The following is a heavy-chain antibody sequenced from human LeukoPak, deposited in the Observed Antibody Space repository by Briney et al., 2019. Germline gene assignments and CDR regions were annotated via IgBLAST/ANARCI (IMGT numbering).Heavy chain of an antibody. CDR1: GFTFSSYV. J-gene: IGHJ4*02. CDR3: AKGIVVVPAAIDY. CDR2: ISGSGGST. D-gene: IGHD2-2*01. V-gene: IGHV3-23*01. Sequence: GESLKISCAASGFTFSSYVMSWVRQAPGKGLEWVSAISGSGGSTYYADSVKGRFTISRDNSKNTLYLQMNSLRAEDTAVYYCAKGIVVVPAAIDYWGQGTLVTVSS.